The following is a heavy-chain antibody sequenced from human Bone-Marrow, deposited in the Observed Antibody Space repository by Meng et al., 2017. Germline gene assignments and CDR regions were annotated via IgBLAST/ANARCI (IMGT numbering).Heavy chain of an antibody. CDR3: ARRGYYYDSSPIDY. J-gene: IGHJ4*02. D-gene: IGHD3-22*01. Sequence: GESLKISCAASGFTFSSYEMNWVRQAPGKGLEWVSYISSSGSTIYYADSVKGRYTIPRDNAKNSLYLQMNSLRAEDTAVYYCARRGYYYDSSPIDYWGQGTLVTVSS. V-gene: IGHV3-48*03. CDR1: GFTFSSYE. CDR2: ISSSGSTI.